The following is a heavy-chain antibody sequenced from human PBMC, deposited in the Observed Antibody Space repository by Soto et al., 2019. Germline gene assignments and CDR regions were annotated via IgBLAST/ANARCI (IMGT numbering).Heavy chain of an antibody. V-gene: IGHV4-59*01. CDR1: GASLASYY. CDR3: ARGAAFWFDP. D-gene: IGHD2-15*01. CDR2: IYDSGIT. Sequence: QVQLQESGPGLVKPSETLSLTCSVSGASLASYYWGWIRLSPGKGLEWIAYIYDSGITMYNPSLKSRVTMSVATSKNQFSLNLTSVTAADTAVYYCARGAAFWFDPWGQGTLVTVSS. J-gene: IGHJ5*02.